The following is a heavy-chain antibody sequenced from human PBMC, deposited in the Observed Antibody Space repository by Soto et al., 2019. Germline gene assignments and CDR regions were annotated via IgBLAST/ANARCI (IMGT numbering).Heavy chain of an antibody. CDR2: ISYDGSNK. CDR3: AKDSGYDFWSGFDY. V-gene: IGHV3-30*18. Sequence: QVQLVESGGGVVQPGRSLRLSCAASGFTFSSYGMHWVRQAPGKGLEWVAVISYDGSNKYYADSVKGRFTISRDNSKNTLYLQMNSLRAEDTAVYYCAKDSGYDFWSGFDYWGQGTLVTVSS. D-gene: IGHD3-3*01. CDR1: GFTFSSYG. J-gene: IGHJ4*02.